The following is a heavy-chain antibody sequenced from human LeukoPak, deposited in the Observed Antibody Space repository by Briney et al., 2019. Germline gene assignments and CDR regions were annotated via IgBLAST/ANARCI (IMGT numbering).Heavy chain of an antibody. CDR3: ARDTGWLVRVVGFDY. D-gene: IGHD6-19*01. CDR2: ISSSSSSYI. J-gene: IGHJ4*02. Sequence: GGSLRLSCAASGFIFSTYPMAWVRQAPGKGLEWVSSISSSSSSYIYYADSVKGRFTISRDNAKNSLYLQMNSLRAEDTAVYYCARDTGWLVRVVGFDYWGQGTLVTVSS. V-gene: IGHV3-21*01. CDR1: GFIFSTYP.